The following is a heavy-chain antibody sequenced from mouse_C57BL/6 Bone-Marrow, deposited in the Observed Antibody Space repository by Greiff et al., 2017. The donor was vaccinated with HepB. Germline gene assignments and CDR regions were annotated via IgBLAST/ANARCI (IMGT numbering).Heavy chain of an antibody. CDR3: ARSMVTRRRYYFDY. D-gene: IGHD2-3*01. CDR1: GYTFTSYW. J-gene: IGHJ2*01. V-gene: IGHV1-59*01. CDR2: IDPSDSYT. Sequence: QVQLQQPGAELVRPGTSVKLSCKASGYTFTSYWMHWVKQRPGQGLEWIGVIDPSDSYTNYNQKFKGKATLTVDTSSSTAYMQLSSLTSEDSAVYYCARSMVTRRRYYFDYWGQGTTLTVSS.